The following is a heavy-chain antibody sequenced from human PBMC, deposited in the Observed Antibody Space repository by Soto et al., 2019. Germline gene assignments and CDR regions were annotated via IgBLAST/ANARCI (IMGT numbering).Heavy chain of an antibody. V-gene: IGHV3-30*18. J-gene: IGHJ4*02. D-gene: IGHD1-26*01. CDR3: AKEGGLSGSYYISISYYFDY. CDR1: GFTFSSYG. Sequence: QVQLVESGGGVVQPGRSLRLSCAASGFTFSSYGMHWVRQAPGKGLEWVAIISYDGSNTYYADSVKGRFTISRDNSKNTLYLQMNSLRADDTSVYYCAKEGGLSGSYYISISYYFDYWGQGTLVTVSS. CDR2: ISYDGSNT.